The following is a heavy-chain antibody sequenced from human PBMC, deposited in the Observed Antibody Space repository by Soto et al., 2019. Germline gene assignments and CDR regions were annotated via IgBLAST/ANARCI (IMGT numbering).Heavy chain of an antibody. V-gene: IGHV4-31*03. CDR1: GLTISSASYY. CDR2: IYYNGST. J-gene: IGHJ4*02. D-gene: IGHD6-13*01. Sequence: QVLLQESGPGLMKPSQTLSLTCTVSGLTISSASYYWSWIRQHPGKGLVWVGNIYYNGSTYYSPSLKSRVTLWVDTSKNQFSLRLASVTAADTAVYYCARYRISGSGSKFDYWGQGTLVTVSS. CDR3: ARYRISGSGSKFDY.